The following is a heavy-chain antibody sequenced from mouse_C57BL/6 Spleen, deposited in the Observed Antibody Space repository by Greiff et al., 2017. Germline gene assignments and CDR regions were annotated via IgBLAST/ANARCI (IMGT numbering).Heavy chain of an antibody. CDR1: GYTFTDYN. V-gene: IGHV1-22*01. J-gene: IGHJ2*01. D-gene: IGHD1-1*01. CDR2: INPNNGGT. CDR3: ATIYYCGSGLFDY. Sequence: EVKLQQSGPELVQPGASVKMSCKASGYTFTDYNMHWVQQRHGKSLGWVGYINPNNGGTSYNQKFKGKATLTVNKSSSTAYMGRLSLTSEDSAVYYCATIYYCGSGLFDYWGQGTTLTVSS.